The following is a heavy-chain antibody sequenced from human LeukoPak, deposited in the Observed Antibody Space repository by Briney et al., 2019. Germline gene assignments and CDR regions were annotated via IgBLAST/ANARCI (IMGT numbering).Heavy chain of an antibody. J-gene: IGHJ6*02. CDR3: ARDQSGMDV. Sequence: GRSLRLSCAACGFTFSSYAMHWVRQAPGKGLEWVAVISYDGSNKYYADSVKGRFTISRDNSKNTLYLQMNSLRAEDTAVYYCARDQSGMDVWAQGPTVTVSS. CDR2: ISYDGSNK. CDR1: GFTFSSYA. V-gene: IGHV3-30*04.